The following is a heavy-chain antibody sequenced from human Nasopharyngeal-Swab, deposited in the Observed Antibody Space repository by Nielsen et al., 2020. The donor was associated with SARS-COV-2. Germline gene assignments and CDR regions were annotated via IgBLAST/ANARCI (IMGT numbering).Heavy chain of an antibody. CDR2: INHSGST. D-gene: IGHD6-19*01. CDR3: ARRRGSGKRVDTTGYSSGWYAPRAAFDY. Sequence: RQAPGKGLEWIGEINHSGSTNYNPSLKSRATISVDTSKNQFSLKLSSVTAADTAVYYCARRRGSGKRVDTTGYSSGWYAPRAAFDYWGQGTRVTVSS. V-gene: IGHV4-34*01. J-gene: IGHJ4*02.